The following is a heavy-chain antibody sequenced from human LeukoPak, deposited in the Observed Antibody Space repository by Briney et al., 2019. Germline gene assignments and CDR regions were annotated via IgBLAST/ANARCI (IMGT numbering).Heavy chain of an antibody. CDR1: GYTFTGYY. CDR3: ARDSWGATTRLYYFDY. J-gene: IGHJ4*02. D-gene: IGHD1-26*01. CDR2: INPNSGGT. V-gene: IGHV1-2*02. Sequence: ASVKVSCKASGYTFTGYYMHWVRQAPGQGLEWMGWINPNSGGTNYAQKFQGRVTMTRDTSISTAYMELSRLRSDDTAVYYCARDSWGATTRLYYFDYWGQGTLVTVSS.